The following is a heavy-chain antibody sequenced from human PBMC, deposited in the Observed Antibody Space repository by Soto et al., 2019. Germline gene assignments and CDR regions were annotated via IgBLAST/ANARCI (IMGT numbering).Heavy chain of an antibody. V-gene: IGHV4-59*08. J-gene: IGHJ4*02. CDR2: VYSSGST. CDR1: GGSISNYY. CDR3: ARHRGPTGPNY. Sequence: PSETLSLTCTGSGGSISNYYWSWIRQPPGKGLEWIGYVYSSGSTHYNPSLQSRVTISADTSKNQFSLKLNSVTAADTAVYYCARHRGPTGPNYWGKGTLVTVSS. D-gene: IGHD3-10*01.